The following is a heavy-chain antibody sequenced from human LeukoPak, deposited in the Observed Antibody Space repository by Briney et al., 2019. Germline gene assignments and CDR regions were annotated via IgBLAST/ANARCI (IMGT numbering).Heavy chain of an antibody. CDR1: GASISNSNYY. J-gene: IGHJ2*01. CDR2: VYYGGSI. CDR3: ARAISPWYFDL. D-gene: IGHD3-3*02. V-gene: IGHV4-39*01. Sequence: SETLSLTCTVSGASISNSNYYWGCFRQPPGKGLEWIGSVYYGGSIYYHPSLKSRVTVSVDTSKNQFSLNVNSVTAADTAVYYCARAISPWYFDLWGRGTLVTVSS.